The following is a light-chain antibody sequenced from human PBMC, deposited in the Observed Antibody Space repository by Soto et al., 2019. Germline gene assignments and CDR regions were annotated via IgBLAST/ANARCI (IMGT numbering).Light chain of an antibody. Sequence: EIVMTQSPATLSVSPGERATLSCRASQSVSSNLAWYQQKPGQAPRLLIYGASTRATGIPARFSGSGSGTEFTLTVSSLQSEDFVGVYYCMQSLQTPPWTFGPGTKVDIK. CDR3: CMQSLQTPPWT. V-gene: IGKV3-15*01. CDR2: GAS. J-gene: IGKJ1*01. CDR1: QSVSSN.